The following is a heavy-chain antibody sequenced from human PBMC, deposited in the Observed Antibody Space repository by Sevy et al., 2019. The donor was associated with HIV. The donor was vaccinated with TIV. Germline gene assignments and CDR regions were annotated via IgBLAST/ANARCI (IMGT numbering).Heavy chain of an antibody. CDR2: ISGGGDRT. J-gene: IGHJ4*02. Sequence: GGSLRLSCEASGFSFSNYAMAWVRQFPEKGLEWVSGISGGGDRTFYADSVEGRFTISRDNSKNTLYLEMNSLRFDDTAIYYCAKSPVYDSAYDYDFDYWGQGTLVTVSS. CDR3: AKSPVYDSAYDYDFDY. V-gene: IGHV3-23*01. D-gene: IGHD5-12*01. CDR1: GFSFSNYA.